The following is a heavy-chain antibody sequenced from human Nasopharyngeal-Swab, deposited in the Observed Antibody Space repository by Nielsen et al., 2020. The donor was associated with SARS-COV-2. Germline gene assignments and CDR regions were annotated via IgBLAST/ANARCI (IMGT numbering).Heavy chain of an antibody. CDR2: ISSSSSYI. CDR1: GFTFSSYS. V-gene: IGHV3-21*01. D-gene: IGHD6-13*01. J-gene: IGHJ2*01. CDR3: ARGQESYSSSWLNWYFDL. Sequence: GRSLRLSCAASGFTFSSYSMNWVRQAPGKGLEWVSSISSSSSYIYYADSVKGRFTISRDNAKNSLYLQMNSLRAEDTAVYYCARGQESYSSSWLNWYFDLWGRGTLSPSPQ.